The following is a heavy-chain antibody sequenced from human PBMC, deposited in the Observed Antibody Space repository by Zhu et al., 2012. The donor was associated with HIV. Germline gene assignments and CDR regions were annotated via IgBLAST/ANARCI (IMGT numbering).Heavy chain of an antibody. Sequence: QVQLVQSGAEVKKPGASVKVSCKASGYTFTGYYMHWVRQAPGQGLEWMGWINPNCGGTNYAQKFQGRVTMTRDTSISTAYMELSRLRSDDTAVYYCARQKSYTGGQGWYFDLWGRGTL. CDR1: GYTFTGYY. J-gene: IGHJ2*01. V-gene: IGHV1-2*02. CDR2: INPNCGGT. CDR3: ARQKSYTGGQGWYFDL. D-gene: IGHD4-11*01.